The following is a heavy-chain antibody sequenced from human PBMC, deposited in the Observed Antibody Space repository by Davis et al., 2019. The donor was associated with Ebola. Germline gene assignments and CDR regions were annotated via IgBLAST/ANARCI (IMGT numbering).Heavy chain of an antibody. CDR3: ARDPRAITIFGVVIHYYYYGMDV. V-gene: IGHV3-7*01. Sequence: GESLKISCAASGFTFSSYWMSWVRQAPGKGLEWVANIKQDGSEKYYVDSVKGRFTISRDNAKNSLYLQMNSLRAEDTAVYYCARDPRAITIFGVVIHYYYYGMDVWGQGTTVTVSS. CDR1: GFTFSSYW. J-gene: IGHJ6*02. CDR2: IKQDGSEK. D-gene: IGHD3-3*01.